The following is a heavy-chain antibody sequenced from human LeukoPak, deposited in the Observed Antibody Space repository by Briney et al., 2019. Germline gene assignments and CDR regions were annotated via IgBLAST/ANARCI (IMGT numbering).Heavy chain of an antibody. D-gene: IGHD3-22*01. J-gene: IGHJ6*02. CDR3: ARGENSSGYWQWYLVYGMDV. CDR2: ISSSSTI. Sequence: PGGSLRLSCAASGFTFSSYSMNWVRQAPGKGLEWVSCISSSSTIYYADSVKGRFTISRDNSKNTLYLQMNSLRAEDTAVYYCARGENSSGYWQWYLVYGMDVWGQGTTVTVSS. CDR1: GFTFSSYS. V-gene: IGHV3-48*01.